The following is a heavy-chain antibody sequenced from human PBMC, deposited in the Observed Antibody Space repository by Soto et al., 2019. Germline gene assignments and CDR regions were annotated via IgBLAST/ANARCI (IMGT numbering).Heavy chain of an antibody. CDR3: TRSITGYSYADT. CDR2: INSDGSST. V-gene: IGHV3-74*01. J-gene: IGHJ4*01. CDR1: GFTFTSYW. D-gene: IGHD5-18*01. Sequence: EVQLVESGGGLVQPGGSLRLSCAASGFTFTSYWMHWVRQAPGKGLVWVSRINSDGSSTVYVDSVKGRFTISRDNAKNTLYLKMNRLRAEDTAIYYCTRSITGYSYADTGGHGTLVTVSS.